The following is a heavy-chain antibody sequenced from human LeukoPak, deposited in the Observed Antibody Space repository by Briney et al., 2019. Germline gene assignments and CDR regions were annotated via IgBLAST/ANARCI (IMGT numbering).Heavy chain of an antibody. CDR1: GFTFSNYW. CDR2: IKQDGSVK. D-gene: IGHD6-13*01. CDR3: ARIGYSSSSTDY. J-gene: IGHJ4*02. Sequence: GGSLRLSCVVSGFTFSNYWMSWVRQAPGKGLEWVANIKQDGSVKYYVDSLKGRFTISRDNARNSVYLQMNSLRTEDTAVYYCARIGYSSSSTDYWGQGTLVTVSS. V-gene: IGHV3-7*01.